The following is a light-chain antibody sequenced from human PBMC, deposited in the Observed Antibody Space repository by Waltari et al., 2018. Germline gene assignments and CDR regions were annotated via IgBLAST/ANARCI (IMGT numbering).Light chain of an antibody. J-gene: IGLJ2*01. CDR2: EGN. V-gene: IGLV2-23*03. CDR1: NSNVGSYNL. Sequence: QSALTQPASVSGSPGQSITISCTGFNSNVGSYNLVSCYQKRPGKAPKLLIYEGNRRPSGVSNRFSGSKSDNTASLTLSGLQAEDEADYYCCSNVGSSVFFGGGTKLTVL. CDR3: CSNVGSSVF.